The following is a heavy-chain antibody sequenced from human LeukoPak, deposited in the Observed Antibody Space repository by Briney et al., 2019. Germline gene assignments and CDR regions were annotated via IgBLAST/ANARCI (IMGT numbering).Heavy chain of an antibody. Sequence: GGSLRLSCAASGFTFSSYSMNWVRQAPGKGLEWVSSISGSSSYIYYADSVKGRFTISRDNAKNSLYLQMNSLRAEDTAVYYCASITMVRGVNKGFDPWGQGTLVTVSS. CDR3: ASITMVRGVNKGFDP. D-gene: IGHD3-10*01. V-gene: IGHV3-21*01. CDR1: GFTFSSYS. J-gene: IGHJ5*02. CDR2: ISGSSSYI.